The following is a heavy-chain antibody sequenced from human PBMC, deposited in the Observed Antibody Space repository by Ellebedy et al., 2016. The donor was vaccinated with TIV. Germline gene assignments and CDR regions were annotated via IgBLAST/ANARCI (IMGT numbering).Heavy chain of an antibody. CDR3: ARDHSGSYLD. V-gene: IGHV1-2*02. CDR1: GYTFTGYY. Sequence: ASVKVSXXASGYTFTGYYMHWVRQAPGQGPEWMGWINPNSGATNYAQNFQGRVTMTRDTSISTAYMDLSGLRSNDTAVYYCARDHSGSYLDWGQGTLVTVSS. J-gene: IGHJ4*02. D-gene: IGHD1-26*01. CDR2: INPNSGAT.